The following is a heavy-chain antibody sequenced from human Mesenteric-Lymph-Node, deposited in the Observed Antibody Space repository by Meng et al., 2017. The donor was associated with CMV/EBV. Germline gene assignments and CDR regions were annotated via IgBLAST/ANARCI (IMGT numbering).Heavy chain of an antibody. D-gene: IGHD3-10*01. CDR3: ARDSDSSGSYGDYFDF. Sequence: ASVKVSCKASGYTFTDFYMHWVRQAPGQGLEWMGWINPNSGGTNYAQRFQGRVTMTRDTSINTAYMDLSGLRSDDTAVYYCARDSDSSGSYGDYFDFWGQGTLVTVSS. J-gene: IGHJ4*02. V-gene: IGHV1-2*02. CDR2: INPNSGGT. CDR1: GYTFTDFY.